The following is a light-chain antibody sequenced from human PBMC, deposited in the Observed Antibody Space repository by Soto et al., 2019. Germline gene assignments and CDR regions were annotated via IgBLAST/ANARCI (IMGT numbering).Light chain of an antibody. V-gene: IGLV1-40*01. CDR2: GNS. CDR3: PSYDSRLGGWV. J-gene: IGLJ3*02. Sequence: QSVLTQPPSVSGAPGQRVTISCTGSSSNIGAGYDVHWYQQLPGTAPKLLIYGNSNRPSGVPDRFSGSKSGTSASLAITGVQAEDEADYFRPSYDSRLGGWVFGGGTKLTVL. CDR1: SSNIGAGYD.